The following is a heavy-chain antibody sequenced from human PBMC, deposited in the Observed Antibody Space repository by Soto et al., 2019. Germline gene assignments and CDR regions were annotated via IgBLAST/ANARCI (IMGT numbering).Heavy chain of an antibody. J-gene: IGHJ3*02. D-gene: IGHD3-9*01. Sequence: GGSLRLSCAASGFTFSSYGMHWVRQAPGKGLEWVAVIWYDGSNKYYADSVKGRFTISRDNSKNTLYLQMNSLRAEDTAVYYCARERSLTGYYDAFDIWGQGTMVTVSS. V-gene: IGHV3-33*01. CDR1: GFTFSSYG. CDR3: ARERSLTGYYDAFDI. CDR2: IWYDGSNK.